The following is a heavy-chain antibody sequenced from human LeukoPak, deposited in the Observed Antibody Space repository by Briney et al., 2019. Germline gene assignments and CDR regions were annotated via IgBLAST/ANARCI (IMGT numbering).Heavy chain of an antibody. Sequence: SQTLSLTCTVSGGSLSSGDYYWSWIRQPPGTGLEWIGYIYYGGSTYYNPSLKSRVTISVDTSKNQFSLKLSSVTAADTAVYYCARWRNYYDSSGYYLTGTLDYWGQGTLVTVSS. J-gene: IGHJ4*02. CDR2: IYYGGST. V-gene: IGHV4-30-4*01. CDR3: ARWRNYYDSSGYYLTGTLDY. CDR1: GGSLSSGDYY. D-gene: IGHD3-22*01.